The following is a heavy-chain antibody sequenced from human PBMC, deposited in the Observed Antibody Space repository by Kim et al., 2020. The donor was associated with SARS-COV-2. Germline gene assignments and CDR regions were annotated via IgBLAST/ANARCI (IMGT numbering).Heavy chain of an antibody. CDR3: ARGYSFYTARHYYYYGMDV. Sequence: SETLSLTCAVYGGSFSGYYWSWIRQPPGKGLEWIGEINHSGSTNYNPSLKSRVTISVDTSKNQFSQKLSSVTAADTAVYYCARGYSFYTARHYYYYGMDVWGQGTTVTVSS. CDR2: INHSGST. CDR1: GGSFSGYY. V-gene: IGHV4-34*01. D-gene: IGHD2-15*01. J-gene: IGHJ6*02.